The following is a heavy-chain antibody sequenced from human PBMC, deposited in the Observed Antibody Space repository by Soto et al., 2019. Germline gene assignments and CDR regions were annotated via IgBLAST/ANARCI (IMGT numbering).Heavy chain of an antibody. J-gene: IGHJ6*02. CDR1: GFTFSSYS. D-gene: IGHD5-12*01. CDR3: ARADSGYAQGYYYSGMDV. V-gene: IGHV3-48*01. Sequence: EVQLVESGGGLVQPGGSLRLSCAASGFTFSSYSMNWVRQAPGKGLEWVSYISSSSSTIYYADSVKGRFTISRDNAKNSLYLQMTSLRAEDTAVYYCARADSGYAQGYYYSGMDVWGQGTTVTVSS. CDR2: ISSSSSTI.